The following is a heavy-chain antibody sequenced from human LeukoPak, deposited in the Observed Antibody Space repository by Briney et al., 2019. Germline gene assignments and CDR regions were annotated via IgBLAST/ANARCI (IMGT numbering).Heavy chain of an antibody. CDR3: ARDRARGYSYGFGKDY. Sequence: ASVKLSCKASGYTFTSYGISWVRQAPGQGLEWMGWISAYNGNTNYAQKLQGRVTMTTDTSTSTAYMELRSLRSDDTAVYYCARDRARGYSYGFGKDYWGQGTLVTVCS. D-gene: IGHD5-18*01. CDR1: GYTFTSYG. CDR2: ISAYNGNT. J-gene: IGHJ4*02. V-gene: IGHV1-18*01.